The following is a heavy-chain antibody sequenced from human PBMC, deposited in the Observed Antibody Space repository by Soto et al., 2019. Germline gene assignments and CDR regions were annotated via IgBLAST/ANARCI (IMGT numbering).Heavy chain of an antibody. CDR2: IIPIFGTA. V-gene: IGHV1-69*13. J-gene: IGHJ3*02. D-gene: IGHD5-12*01. CDR1: GGTFSSYA. CDR3: ARDIVATPNPFDI. Sequence: SVKVFCKASGGTFSSYAISWVRQAPGQGLEWMGGIIPIFGTANYAQKFQGRVTVTADESTSTAYMELSSLRSEDTAVYYCARDIVATPNPFDIWGQGTMVTVSS.